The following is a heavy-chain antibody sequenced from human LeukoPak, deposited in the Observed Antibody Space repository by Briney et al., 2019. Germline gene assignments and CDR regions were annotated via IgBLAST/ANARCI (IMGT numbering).Heavy chain of an antibody. J-gene: IGHJ4*02. CDR1: GFTFSNAW. D-gene: IGHD6-13*01. CDR2: IKSKTDGGTT. Sequence: GGSLRLSCAASGFTFSNAWMSWVRQAPGKGLEWVGRIKSKTDGGTTDYAAPVKGRFTISRDDSKNTLYLQMSSLRAEDTAVYYCARDRDSSSAWLLDYWGQGTLVTVSS. CDR3: ARDRDSSSAWLLDY. V-gene: IGHV3-15*01.